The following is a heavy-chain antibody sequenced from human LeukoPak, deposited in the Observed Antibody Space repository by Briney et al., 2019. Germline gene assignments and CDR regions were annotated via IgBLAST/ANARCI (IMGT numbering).Heavy chain of an antibody. CDR3: ARDRGTAGLDY. Sequence: GGSLRLSCAASGFMFSPYSMNWVRQAPGEGLEWVSYISGSSSTIYYAASVKGRFTISRDNAKNSLYLQMSSLRVEDTAIYYCARDRGTAGLDYWGQGTLVTVSS. CDR2: ISGSSSTI. D-gene: IGHD2-21*02. J-gene: IGHJ4*02. V-gene: IGHV3-48*04. CDR1: GFMFSPYS.